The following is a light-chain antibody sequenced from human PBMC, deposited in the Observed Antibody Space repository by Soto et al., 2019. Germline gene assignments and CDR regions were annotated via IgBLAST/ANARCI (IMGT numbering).Light chain of an antibody. CDR2: AAS. Sequence: DIQMTQSPSCLSASVGDRVTITCRASQSISSYLNWYQQKPGKAPKLLIYAASSLQSGVPSRFSGSGSGTDFTLTISSLQPEDFATYYCQQSYSTPHFGPGTKVDIK. CDR3: QQSYSTPH. CDR1: QSISSY. J-gene: IGKJ3*01. V-gene: IGKV1-39*01.